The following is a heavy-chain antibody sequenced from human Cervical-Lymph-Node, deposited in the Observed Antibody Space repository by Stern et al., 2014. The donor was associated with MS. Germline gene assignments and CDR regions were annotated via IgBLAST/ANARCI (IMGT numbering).Heavy chain of an antibody. CDR3: AREIAGRRFED. J-gene: IGHJ4*02. CDR2: IHTIGTT. Sequence: EVQLVESGGGLVQPGGSLRLSCEASGFPVSASSMNWVRQAPGKGLEWVSRIHTIGTTHYADSVKGRFTISRANAKNALYLQMDSLRVEDTAVYYCAREIAGRRFEDWGRGTLVAVSP. CDR1: GFPVSASS. V-gene: IGHV3-66*01. D-gene: IGHD6-6*01.